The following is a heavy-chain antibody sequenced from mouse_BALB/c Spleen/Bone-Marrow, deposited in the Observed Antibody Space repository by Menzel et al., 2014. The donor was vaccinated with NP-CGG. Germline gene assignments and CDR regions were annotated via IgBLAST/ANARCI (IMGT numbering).Heavy chain of an antibody. V-gene: IGHV4-1*02. Sequence: EVMLVESGGGLVQPGGSLKLSCAASGFDFSRYWMSWVWQAPGKGLEWIGEINPDSSRINYTPSLKDKFIISSDNAKNTLYLQMSTVRSEDTAIYCCARLNYYGNLFIWGAGTPVTVSS. CDR3: ARLNYYGNLFI. CDR1: GFDFSRYW. CDR2: INPDSSRI. D-gene: IGHD1-1*01. J-gene: IGHJ1*01.